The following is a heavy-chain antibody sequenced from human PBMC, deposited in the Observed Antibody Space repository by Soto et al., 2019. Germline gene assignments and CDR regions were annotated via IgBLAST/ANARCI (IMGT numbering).Heavy chain of an antibody. D-gene: IGHD2-15*01. J-gene: IGHJ6*03. CDR3: ARGARGGYYVDG. CDR1: GFTFSDFW. V-gene: IGHV3-74*01. Sequence: EVQLVASGGALVQPGGSLRLSCAASGFTFSDFWIHWVRQTPGKGLEWVSRIKYDESNKNYADSVKGRFTISRDNAKNTVYLQMDSLRTEDTAVYHCARGARGGYYVDGWGKGTTVTVSS. CDR2: IKYDESNK.